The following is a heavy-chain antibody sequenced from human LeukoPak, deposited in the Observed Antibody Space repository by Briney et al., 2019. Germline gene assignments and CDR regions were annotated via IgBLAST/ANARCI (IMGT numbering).Heavy chain of an antibody. CDR2: ISYDGSNK. D-gene: IGHD3-10*01. CDR1: GFTFSSYA. Sequence: GGSLRLPCAASGFTFSSYAMHWVRQAPGKGLEWVAVISYDGSNKYYADSVKGRFTISRDNSKNTLHLQMNSLRAEDTAVYYCKKFPPLFRGRDYWGQGTLVTVSS. J-gene: IGHJ4*02. V-gene: IGHV3-30-3*02. CDR3: KKFPPLFRGRDY.